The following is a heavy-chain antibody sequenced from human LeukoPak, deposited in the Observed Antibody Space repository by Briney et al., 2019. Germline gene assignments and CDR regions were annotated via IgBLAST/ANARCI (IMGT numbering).Heavy chain of an antibody. J-gene: IGHJ3*02. D-gene: IGHD4-17*01. CDR1: GGSISSYY. Sequence: SETLSLTCTVSGGSISSYYWSWIRQPPGKGLEWIGYIYYSGSTNYNPSLKSRATISVDTSKNQFSLKLSSVTAADTAVYYCARGGMTTVTKSAFDIWGQGTMVTVSS. V-gene: IGHV4-59*01. CDR2: IYYSGST. CDR3: ARGGMTTVTKSAFDI.